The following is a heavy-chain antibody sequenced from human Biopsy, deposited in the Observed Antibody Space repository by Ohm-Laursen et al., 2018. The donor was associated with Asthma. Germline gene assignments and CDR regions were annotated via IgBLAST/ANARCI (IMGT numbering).Heavy chain of an antibody. CDR2: ISPFTGDT. CDR3: ARHPYNFGGFDY. D-gene: IGHD5-24*01. V-gene: IGHV1-18*04. J-gene: IGHJ4*02. Sequence: ASVKVSCKASGYTFRSYGVSWVRQAPGQGLEWMGWISPFTGDTHFGQKFQGRVTMTTGTSTDTAYMELRSLRSDDTAVYYCARHPYNFGGFDYWGQGSLVLVSS. CDR1: GYTFRSYG.